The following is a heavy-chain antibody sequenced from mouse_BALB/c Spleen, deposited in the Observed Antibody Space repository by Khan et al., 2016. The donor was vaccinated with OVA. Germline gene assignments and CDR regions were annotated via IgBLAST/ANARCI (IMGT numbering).Heavy chain of an antibody. V-gene: IGHV2-6-1*01. D-gene: IGHD2-10*01. CDR1: GFSLTNYS. CDR3: ARQPYYHYNIMDY. J-gene: IGHJ4*01. Sequence: QMQLKESGPGLVAPSQSLSITCTISGFSLTNYSVHWVRQPPGKGLEWLVVIWHDGSTTYNSALKSRMTISKENSKSQVFLKMNIRQSDDTAMYFCARQPYYHYNIMDYWGQGTLVTVSS. CDR2: IWHDGST.